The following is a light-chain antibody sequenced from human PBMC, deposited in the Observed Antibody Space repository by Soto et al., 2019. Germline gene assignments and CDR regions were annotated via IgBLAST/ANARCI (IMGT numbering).Light chain of an antibody. CDR3: QQYNNWPAIT. V-gene: IGKV3-20*01. CDR1: QSVSSSY. CDR2: GAS. J-gene: IGKJ5*01. Sequence: EIVLTQSPGTLSLSPGERATLSCRAIQSVSSSYLAWYQQKPGQAPRLLIYGASSRATGIPDRFSGSGSGTDFTLAISRVEPEDFAVYYCQQYNNWPAITFGQGTRLEN.